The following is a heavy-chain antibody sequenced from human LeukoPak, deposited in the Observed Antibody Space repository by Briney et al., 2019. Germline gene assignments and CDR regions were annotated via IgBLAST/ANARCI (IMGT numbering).Heavy chain of an antibody. D-gene: IGHD3-16*01. CDR1: SASNSSTNHN. Sequence: PSETLSLTCTVSSASNSSTNHNWGWLRQPPGKGPEWIGNIYFSGTSYYNPSLKSRVIISVDTSKSQFSLKLNSVTAADTAVYYCARHAWGLNAFDVWGRGTMVIVSS. J-gene: IGHJ3*01. CDR3: ARHAWGLNAFDV. V-gene: IGHV4-39*01. CDR2: IYFSGTS.